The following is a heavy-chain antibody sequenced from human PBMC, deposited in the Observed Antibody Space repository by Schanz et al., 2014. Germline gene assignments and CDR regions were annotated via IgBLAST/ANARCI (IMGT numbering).Heavy chain of an antibody. Sequence: EVQVVESGGGLVQPGGSLRLSCTASGFTFSSYSMNWVRQAPGKGLEWVANIKRDGSEKNYLDSVKGRFTISRDNAKNSLFLQMNSLRAEDTAVYYCAGKMKVGVYGGEGHDSLDIWGQGTMVTVSS. V-gene: IGHV3-7*01. CDR3: AGKMKVGVYGGEGHDSLDI. D-gene: IGHD3-22*01. CDR1: GFTFSSYS. J-gene: IGHJ3*02. CDR2: IKRDGSEK.